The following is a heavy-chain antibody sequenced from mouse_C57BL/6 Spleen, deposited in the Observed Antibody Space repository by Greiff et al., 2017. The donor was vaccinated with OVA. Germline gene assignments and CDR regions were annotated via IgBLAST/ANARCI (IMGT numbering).Heavy chain of an antibody. D-gene: IGHD1-1*02. J-gene: IGHJ4*01. Sequence: QVQLKQSGPELVKPGASVKISCKASGYAFSSSWMNWVKQRPGKGLEWIGRIYPGDGDTNYNGKFKGKATLTADKSSRTAYMQLSSLTSEDSAVYFCARREGGTRAMDYWGQGTSVTVSS. CDR3: ARREGGTRAMDY. CDR2: IYPGDGDT. CDR1: GYAFSSSW. V-gene: IGHV1-82*01.